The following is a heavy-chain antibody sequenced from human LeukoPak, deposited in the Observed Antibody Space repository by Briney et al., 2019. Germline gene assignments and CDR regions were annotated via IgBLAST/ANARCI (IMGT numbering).Heavy chain of an antibody. Sequence: ASVKVSCKASGYTFTSYGISWVRQAPGQGLEWMGWISAYNGNTNHAQKLQGRVTMTTDTSTSTAYMELRSLRSDDTAVYYCARDPTVTTSRNRYYYGMDVWGQGTTVTVSS. CDR3: ARDPTVTTSRNRYYYGMDV. V-gene: IGHV1-18*01. CDR1: GYTFTSYG. D-gene: IGHD4-11*01. CDR2: ISAYNGNT. J-gene: IGHJ6*02.